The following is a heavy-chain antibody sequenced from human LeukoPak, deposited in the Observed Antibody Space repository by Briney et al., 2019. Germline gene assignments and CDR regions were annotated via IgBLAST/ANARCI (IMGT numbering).Heavy chain of an antibody. J-gene: IGHJ6*03. CDR2: ISGSGGST. V-gene: IGHV3-23*01. Sequence: PGGSLRLSCAASGFTFSSYAMSWVRQAPGKGLEWVSAISGSGGSTYYADSVKGRFTISRDNSKNTLYLQMNSLRAEGTAVYYCAKGAYYDFWSGQPRYYMDVWGKGTTVTVSS. CDR1: GFTFSSYA. D-gene: IGHD3-3*01. CDR3: AKGAYYDFWSGQPRYYMDV.